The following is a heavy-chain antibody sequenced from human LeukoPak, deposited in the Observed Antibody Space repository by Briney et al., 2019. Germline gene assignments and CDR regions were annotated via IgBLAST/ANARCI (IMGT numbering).Heavy chain of an antibody. D-gene: IGHD3-22*01. CDR1: GFTFSSYS. V-gene: IGHV3-23*01. CDR3: AKDFSYYYDSSGYDY. CDR2: ISGSGGST. Sequence: GGSLRLSCAASGFTFSSYSMNWVRQAPGKGLEWVSAISGSGGSTYYADSVKGRFTISRDNSKNTLYLQMNSLRAEDTAVYYCAKDFSYYYDSSGYDYWGQGTLVTVSS. J-gene: IGHJ4*02.